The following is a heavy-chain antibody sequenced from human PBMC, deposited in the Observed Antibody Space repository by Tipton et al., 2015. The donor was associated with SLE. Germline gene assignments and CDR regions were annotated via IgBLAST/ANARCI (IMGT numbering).Heavy chain of an antibody. CDR2: IYTSGST. Sequence: TLSLTCTVSGGSISSGSYYWSWIRQPAGKGLEWIGYIYTSGSTNYNPSLKSRVTISVDTSKNQFSLKLSSVTAADTAVYYCARAYGDNPFDYWGQGTLVTVSS. CDR1: GGSISSGSYY. J-gene: IGHJ4*02. CDR3: ARAYGDNPFDY. V-gene: IGHV4-61*09. D-gene: IGHD4-17*01.